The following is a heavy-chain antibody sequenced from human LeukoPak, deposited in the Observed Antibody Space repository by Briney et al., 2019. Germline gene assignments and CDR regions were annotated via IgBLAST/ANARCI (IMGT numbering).Heavy chain of an antibody. Sequence: SVKVSCKASGYTFTSYGISWVRQAPGQGLEWMGGIIPIFGTANYAQKFQGRVTITADESTSTAYMELSSLRSEDTAVYYRARDGTHYYYYYGMDVWGQGTTVTVSS. V-gene: IGHV1-69*13. CDR1: GYTFTSYG. CDR3: ARDGTHYYYYYGMDV. D-gene: IGHD1-1*01. CDR2: IIPIFGTA. J-gene: IGHJ6*02.